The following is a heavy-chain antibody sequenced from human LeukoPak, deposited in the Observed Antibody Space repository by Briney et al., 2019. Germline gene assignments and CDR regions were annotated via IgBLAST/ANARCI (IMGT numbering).Heavy chain of an antibody. Sequence: PSEALSLTCAVYGGSFSGYYWSWIRQPPGKGLEWIGEINHSGSTCYNPSLKSRVTISVDRSKNQFSLKLSSVTAADTAVYYCARAISSGWFPRAFDIWGQGTMVTVSS. CDR2: INHSGST. V-gene: IGHV4-34*01. CDR1: GGSFSGYY. J-gene: IGHJ3*02. D-gene: IGHD6-19*01. CDR3: ARAISSGWFPRAFDI.